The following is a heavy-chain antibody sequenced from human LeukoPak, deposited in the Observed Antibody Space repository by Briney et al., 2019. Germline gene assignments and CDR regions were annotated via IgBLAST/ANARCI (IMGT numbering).Heavy chain of an antibody. Sequence: GGSLRLSCAASGFTFSSYWMHWVRQAPGKGLVWVSRINSDGSSTSYADSVKGRFTISRDNAKNTLYLQMNSLRAEDTAVYYCARDVRYCSGGSCYDYFDYWGQGTLVTVSS. J-gene: IGHJ4*02. CDR1: GFTFSSYW. CDR2: INSDGSST. CDR3: ARDVRYCSGGSCYDYFDY. V-gene: IGHV3-74*01. D-gene: IGHD2-15*01.